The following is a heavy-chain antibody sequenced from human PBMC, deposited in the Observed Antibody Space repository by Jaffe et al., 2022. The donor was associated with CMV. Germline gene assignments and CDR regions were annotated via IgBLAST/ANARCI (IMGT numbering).Heavy chain of an antibody. Sequence: EVQLLESGGGLVQPGGSLRLSCAASGFTFSSYAMSWVRQAPGKGLEWVSAISGSGGSTYYADSVKGRFTISRDNSKNTLYLQMNSLRAEDTAVYYCAKDFLDSSGYYFPISFFDYWGQGTLVTVSS. CDR3: AKDFLDSSGYYFPISFFDY. CDR2: ISGSGGST. CDR1: GFTFSSYA. D-gene: IGHD3-22*01. J-gene: IGHJ4*02. V-gene: IGHV3-23*01.